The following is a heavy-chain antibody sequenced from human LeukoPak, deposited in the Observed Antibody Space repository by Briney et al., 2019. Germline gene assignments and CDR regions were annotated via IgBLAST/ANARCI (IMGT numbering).Heavy chain of an antibody. V-gene: IGHV1-18*01. CDR3: ARGAAPYGDYRNWFDP. J-gene: IGHJ5*02. CDR1: GYTFTSYG. Sequence: ASVKVSCKASGYTFTSYGISWVRQAPGQGLEWMGWISAYNGNTNYAQKLQGRVTMTTDTSTSTAYMELRSLGSDDTAVYYCARGAAPYGDYRNWFDPWGQGTLVTASS. D-gene: IGHD4-17*01. CDR2: ISAYNGNT.